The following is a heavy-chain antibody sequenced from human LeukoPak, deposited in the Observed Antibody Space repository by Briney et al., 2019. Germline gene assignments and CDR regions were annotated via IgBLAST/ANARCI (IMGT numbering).Heavy chain of an antibody. J-gene: IGHJ5*02. CDR2: ITPNSGGT. CDR1: GCTFSDDY. Sequence: GASLHVSWKASGCTFSDDYIHWLRQAPGQRLEWMGWITPNSGGTNYAPKFHGRVTLTREMSSSTASLEVTSLTPDDTAIYYCARLEGLGYRGGWFDPWGQGTLVTVSS. V-gene: IGHV1-2*02. CDR3: ARLEGLGYRGGWFDP. D-gene: IGHD3-16*02.